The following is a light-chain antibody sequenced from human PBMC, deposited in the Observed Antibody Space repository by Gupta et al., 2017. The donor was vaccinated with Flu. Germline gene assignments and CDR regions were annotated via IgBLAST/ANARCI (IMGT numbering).Light chain of an antibody. CDR3: QQYGRSPRT. V-gene: IGKV3-20*01. CDR2: GTS. J-gene: IGKJ1*01. CDR1: QGVTNNY. Sequence: STPLSCRANQGVTNNYWAWYQQEPGQAPRLLRDGTSSRATGIPDRCSGSGSGTDFTLISGRLEAEDFAVYYCQQYGRSPRTFGQGTKVEIK.